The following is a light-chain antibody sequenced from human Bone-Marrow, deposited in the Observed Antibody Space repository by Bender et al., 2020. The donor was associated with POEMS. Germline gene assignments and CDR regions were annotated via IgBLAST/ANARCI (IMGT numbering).Light chain of an antibody. Sequence: QSALTQPASVSGSPGQSITISCTGTSNDIGSYNLVSLYQQHPGKAPKLLIYEVTKRPSGVSYRFSGSKSGNTASLTISGLQADDEADYHCSSFAGSKKVFGGGTKLTVL. CDR2: EVT. CDR3: SSFAGSKKV. J-gene: IGLJ3*02. V-gene: IGLV2-23*02. CDR1: SNDIGSYNL.